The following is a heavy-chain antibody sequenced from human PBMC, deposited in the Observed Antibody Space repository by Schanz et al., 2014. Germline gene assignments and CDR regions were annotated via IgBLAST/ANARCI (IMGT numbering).Heavy chain of an antibody. CDR1: GGSINSNSYY. D-gene: IGHD6-19*01. Sequence: QLQLQESGPGLVKPSETLSLICSVSGGSINSNSYYWGWIRQPPGKGLEWIGNVFYTGTTYTNPSLRSRLPLSVDTSNNQFPLNLTSVTAADTAVYFCARHGPLAGIPLDYWGRGTLVTVSS. CDR3: ARHGPLAGIPLDY. CDR2: VFYTGTT. V-gene: IGHV4-39*01. J-gene: IGHJ4*02.